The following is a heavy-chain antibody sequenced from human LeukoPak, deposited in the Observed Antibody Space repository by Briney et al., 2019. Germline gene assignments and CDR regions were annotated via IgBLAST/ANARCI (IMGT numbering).Heavy chain of an antibody. D-gene: IGHD3-16*01. J-gene: IGHJ2*01. CDR1: GFTFSRHG. V-gene: IGHV3-33*08. CDR2: IGDTGRAK. CDR3: AREAAWGNWYFDH. Sequence: GGSLRLSCAASGFTFSRHGMHWVRQGPGKGLGWVAVIGDTGRAKYYADSVEGRFTASRDNFKNTLYLEMNSLRYDDTVLYYCAREAAWGNWYFDHWGRGTLVTVSS.